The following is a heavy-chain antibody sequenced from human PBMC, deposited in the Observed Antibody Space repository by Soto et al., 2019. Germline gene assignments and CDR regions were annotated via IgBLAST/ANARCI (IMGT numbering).Heavy chain of an antibody. Sequence: QGQLVQSGAEVKEPGSSVRVSCKTSGGTLTNFAISWVRQAPGKGLEWMGGLIPIFGTPTYTQKFQDRVTITADESTNTVHMELTSLRSEDTAFYYCEVRRIYCSGSSCPPADYCGQGTLVTVSS. D-gene: IGHD2-15*01. CDR3: EVRRIYCSGSSCPPADY. J-gene: IGHJ4*02. V-gene: IGHV1-69*12. CDR1: GGTLTNFA. CDR2: LIPIFGTP.